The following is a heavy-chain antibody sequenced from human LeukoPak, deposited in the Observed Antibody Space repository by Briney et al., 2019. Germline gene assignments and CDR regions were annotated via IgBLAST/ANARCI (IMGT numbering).Heavy chain of an antibody. CDR1: GYTFREYG. CDR3: ARVSGYDWESFYDY. J-gene: IGHJ4*02. CDR2: VGADHDYI. D-gene: IGHD5-12*01. Sequence: ASVKVSCKVSGYTFREYGITWVRQAPGQGLKWMGWVGADHDYIDYAQNFQGRLTVTTDTSTSTAYMELRSLRSDDTAVYYCARVSGYDWESFYDYWGQGTLVTVSS. V-gene: IGHV1-18*01.